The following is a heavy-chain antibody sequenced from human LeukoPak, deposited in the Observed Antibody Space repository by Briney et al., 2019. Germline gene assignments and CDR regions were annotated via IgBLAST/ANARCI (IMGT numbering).Heavy chain of an antibody. CDR1: GGSISSSSYY. D-gene: IGHD2-2*01. CDR2: IYYSGST. Sequence: PSETLSLTCTVSGGSISSSSYYWGWIRQPPGKGLEWIGSIYYSGSTYYNPSLKSRVTISVDTSKNQFSLKLSSVTAADTAAYYCASQYQLLLGYWGQGTLVTVSS. V-gene: IGHV4-39*07. J-gene: IGHJ4*02. CDR3: ASQYQLLLGY.